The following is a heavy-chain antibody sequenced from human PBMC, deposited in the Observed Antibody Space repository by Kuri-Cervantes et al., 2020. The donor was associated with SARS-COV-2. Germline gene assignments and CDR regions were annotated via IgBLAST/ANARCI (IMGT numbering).Heavy chain of an antibody. V-gene: IGHV4-59*08. CDR1: GGSISSYY. CDR3: ARRRSGWYRYFDY. D-gene: IGHD6-19*01. Sequence: SETLSLTCTVSGGSISSYYWSWIRQPPGKGLEWIGYIYYSGSTNYNPSLKRRVTISVDTSKNQFSLKLSSVTAADTAVYYCARRRSGWYRYFDYWGQGTLVTVSS. J-gene: IGHJ4*02. CDR2: IYYSGST.